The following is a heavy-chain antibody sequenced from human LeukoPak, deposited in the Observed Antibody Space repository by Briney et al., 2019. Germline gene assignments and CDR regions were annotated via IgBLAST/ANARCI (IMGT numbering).Heavy chain of an antibody. CDR1: GYTFTSYY. CDR2: INPSGGST. V-gene: IGHV1-46*03. D-gene: IGHD3-22*01. Sequence: ASVKVSCKASGYTFTSYYMHWVRQAPGQGLEWMRIINPSGGSTSYAQKFQGRVTMTRDTSTSTVYMELSSLRSEDTAVYYCARDRGTYYYDSPGSYWGQGTLVTVSS. CDR3: ARDRGTYYYDSPGSY. J-gene: IGHJ4*02.